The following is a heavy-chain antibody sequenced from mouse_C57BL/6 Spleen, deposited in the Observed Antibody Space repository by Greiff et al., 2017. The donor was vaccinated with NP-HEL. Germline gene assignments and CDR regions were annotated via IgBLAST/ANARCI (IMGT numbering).Heavy chain of an antibody. CDR3: GRAGNECDAWFAY. Sequence: VQLQQPGAELVMPGASVKLSCKASGYTFTSYWMHWVKQRPGQGLEWIGEIDPSDSYTNYNQKFKGKATLTVDKSSSTAYMQLSSLTSEDSAVYCCGRAGNECDAWFAYWGQGTLVTVSA. J-gene: IGHJ3*01. V-gene: IGHV1-69*01. CDR1: GYTFTSYW. CDR2: IDPSDSYT. D-gene: IGHD6-1*01.